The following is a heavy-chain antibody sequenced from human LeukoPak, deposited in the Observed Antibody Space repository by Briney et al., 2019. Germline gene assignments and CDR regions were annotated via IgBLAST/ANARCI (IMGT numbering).Heavy chain of an antibody. D-gene: IGHD2-21*02. J-gene: IGHJ4*02. CDR1: GYTFTSYY. CDR2: INPNSGGT. CDR3: ARDIKPWGVTADFDF. Sequence: ASVKVSCKASGYTFTSYYMHWVRQAPGQGLEWMGWINPNSGGTNYAQKFQGRVTMTRDTSISTTYMELSSLRSDDTAVYYCARDIKPWGVTADFDFWGQGTLVTVSS. V-gene: IGHV1-2*02.